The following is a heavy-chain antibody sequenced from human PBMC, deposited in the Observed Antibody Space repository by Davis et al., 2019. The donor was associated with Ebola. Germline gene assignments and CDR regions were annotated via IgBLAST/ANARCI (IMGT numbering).Heavy chain of an antibody. Sequence: PGGSLRLSCAASGFSFSSYAMHWVRQAPGKGLEWVSSISSSSSYIYYADSVKGRFTISRDNAKNSLYLQMNSLSAEDTAVYYCARDRAVAGTGWGWFDPWGQGTLVTVSS. CDR1: GFSFSSYA. CDR3: ARDRAVAGTGWGWFDP. J-gene: IGHJ5*02. V-gene: IGHV3-21*01. D-gene: IGHD6-19*01. CDR2: ISSSSSYI.